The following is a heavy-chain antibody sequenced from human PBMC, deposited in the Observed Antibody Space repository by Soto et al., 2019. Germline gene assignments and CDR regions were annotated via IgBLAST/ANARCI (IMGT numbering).Heavy chain of an antibody. Sequence: EVQLLEAGGGLVQPGGSLRLSCAASGFTFSSYAMSWVRQAPGKGLEWVSAISGSGGTTYYADSAKGRFTFSRDNSKNTLYLQMNSLRAEDTAVYYCAKPANGWFSAFDIWGQGTMVTVSS. V-gene: IGHV3-23*01. CDR1: GFTFSSYA. CDR3: AKPANGWFSAFDI. CDR2: ISGSGGTT. D-gene: IGHD6-19*01. J-gene: IGHJ3*02.